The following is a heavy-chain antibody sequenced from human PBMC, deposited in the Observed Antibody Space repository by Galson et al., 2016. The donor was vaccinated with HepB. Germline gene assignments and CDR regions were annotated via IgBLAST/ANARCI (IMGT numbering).Heavy chain of an antibody. Sequence: SLRLSCAASGFNFRSYSMNWVRQAPGKGLEWLSYISISSSTIYYADSVKGRFTISRDNAKNSLYLQMNGLRDEDTAVYYCATVWLRELYSLSMDVWGQGTTVTVSS. CDR1: GFNFRSYS. CDR2: ISISSSTI. D-gene: IGHD3-10*01. V-gene: IGHV3-48*02. CDR3: ATVWLRELYSLSMDV. J-gene: IGHJ6*02.